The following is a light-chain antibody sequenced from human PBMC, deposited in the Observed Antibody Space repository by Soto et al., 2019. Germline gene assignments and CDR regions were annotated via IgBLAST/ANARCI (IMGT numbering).Light chain of an antibody. CDR2: GAS. J-gene: IGKJ1*01. CDR1: QSVSNNY. CDR3: QQYNNWPPT. Sequence: EIVLTQSPGTLSLSPGERATLSCRASQSVSNNYLAWYQQKPGQAPRLLIYGASSRATGIPDRFSGSGSGTDFTLTISRLEPEDFAVYYCQQYNNWPPTFGQGTKV. V-gene: IGKV3-20*01.